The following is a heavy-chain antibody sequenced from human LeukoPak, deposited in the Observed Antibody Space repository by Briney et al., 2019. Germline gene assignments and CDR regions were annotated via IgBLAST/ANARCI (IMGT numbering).Heavy chain of an antibody. J-gene: IGHJ4*02. D-gene: IGHD6-13*01. CDR1: GFIFSNYG. CDR2: ISDDGNNV. Sequence: GRSLRLSCAASGFIFSNYGMHWVRQAPGKGLEWVAAISDDGNNVYYADSVKGRFTISRDDPRNTLYLQMNSLSAEDTALYYCLKDRASSWTFDYWGQGTLVTVSS. CDR3: LKDRASSWTFDY. V-gene: IGHV3-30*18.